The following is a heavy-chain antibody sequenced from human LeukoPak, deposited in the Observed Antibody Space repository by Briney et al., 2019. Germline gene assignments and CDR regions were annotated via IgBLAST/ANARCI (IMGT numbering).Heavy chain of an antibody. CDR3: AKDMDVYSSGSYYKGFDY. J-gene: IGHJ4*02. D-gene: IGHD3-10*01. V-gene: IGHV3-33*06. Sequence: PGGSLRLSCAASGFTFSIYAMHWVRQAPGKWLECVAVIWYDGSNKYYADSVKGRFTISRDNSKNTLYLQMNSLRAEDTAVYYCAKDMDVYSSGSYYKGFDYWGQGTLVTVSS. CDR1: GFTFSIYA. CDR2: IWYDGSNK.